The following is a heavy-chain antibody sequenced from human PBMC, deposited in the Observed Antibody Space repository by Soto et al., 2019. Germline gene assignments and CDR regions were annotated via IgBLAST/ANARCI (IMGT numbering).Heavy chain of an antibody. D-gene: IGHD5-18*01. CDR3: ARDLRDTAMAEPGVSYYYYGMDV. J-gene: IGHJ6*02. CDR1: GFTFSSYA. V-gene: IGHV3-30-3*01. CDR2: ISYDGSNK. Sequence: PGGSLRLSCAASGFTFSSYAMHWVRQAPGKGLEWVAVISYDGSNKYYADSVKGRFTISRDNSKNTLYLQMNSLRAEDTAVYYCARDLRDTAMAEPGVSYYYYGMDVWGQGTTVTVSS.